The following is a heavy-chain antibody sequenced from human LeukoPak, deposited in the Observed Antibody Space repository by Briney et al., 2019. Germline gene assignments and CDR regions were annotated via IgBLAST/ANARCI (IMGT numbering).Heavy chain of an antibody. J-gene: IGHJ4*02. CDR2: ISSSGDTI. CDR1: GFTFRDYY. D-gene: IGHD1-26*01. CDR3: AKGGWVVGATNFDY. Sequence: GGSLRLSCAASGFTFRDYYMSWIRQAPGKGLEWISYISSSGDTIFYADSVKGRFTISRDNSKNTLYLQMNSLRAEDTAVYYCAKGGWVVGATNFDYWGQGTLVTVSS. V-gene: IGHV3-11*04.